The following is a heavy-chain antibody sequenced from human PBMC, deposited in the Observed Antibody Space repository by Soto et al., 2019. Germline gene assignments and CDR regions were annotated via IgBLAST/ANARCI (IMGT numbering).Heavy chain of an antibody. CDR2: IYPGDSDT. J-gene: IGHJ6*01. V-gene: IGHV5-51*01. CDR3: ARIGGDSSSWPSYYYGMDV. D-gene: IGHD6-13*01. Sequence: EESLRSSCKVSGYSFTSYWIGWVLQMPGKGLEWMGIIYPGDSDTRYSPSFQGQVTISADKSISTAYLQWSSLKASDTAMYYCARIGGDSSSWPSYYYGMDVWGQGTTVTVSS. CDR1: GYSFTSYW.